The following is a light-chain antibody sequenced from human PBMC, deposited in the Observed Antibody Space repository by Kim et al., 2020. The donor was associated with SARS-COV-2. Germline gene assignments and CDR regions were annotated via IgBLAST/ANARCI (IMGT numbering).Light chain of an antibody. CDR1: SSNIGSNY. CDR3: AAWDDSLSGWV. Sequence: QLVLTQPPSASGTPGQRVTISCSGSSSNIGSNYVYWYQQLPGTAPKLLIYRNNQRPSGVPDRFSGSKSGTSASLAISGLRSEDEADYCCAAWDDSLSGWVFGGGTKLTVL. CDR2: RNN. J-gene: IGLJ3*02. V-gene: IGLV1-47*01.